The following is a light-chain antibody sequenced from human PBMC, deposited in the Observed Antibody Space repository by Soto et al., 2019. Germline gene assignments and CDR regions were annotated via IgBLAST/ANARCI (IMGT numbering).Light chain of an antibody. J-gene: IGLJ2*01. CDR1: SSDVGGYNY. V-gene: IGLV2-14*01. CDR2: DVS. Sequence: QSALTQPASVSGSPGQSITISCTGTSSDVGGYNYVSWYQQHPGKAPKLVIYDVSNRPSGVSNRFSGSTSGNTASLTISGLQAEDEADYYCSSYTTSGSLVFGGGTKVTVL. CDR3: SSYTTSGSLV.